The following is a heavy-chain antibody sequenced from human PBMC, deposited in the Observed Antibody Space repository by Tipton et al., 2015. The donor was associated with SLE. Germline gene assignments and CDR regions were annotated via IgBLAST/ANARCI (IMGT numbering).Heavy chain of an antibody. CDR1: GGSITRSGFS. Sequence: TLSLTCTVSGGSITRSGFSWGWFRQPPGKGLEWIGRIDYSGRTYYTPSLTSQLTISVDTSENQFSLKLNSVTAADTAFYYCARRTSGYAPDYWGQGTLVTVAS. D-gene: IGHD5-12*01. J-gene: IGHJ4*02. V-gene: IGHV4-39*07. CDR3: ARRTSGYAPDY. CDR2: IDYSGRT.